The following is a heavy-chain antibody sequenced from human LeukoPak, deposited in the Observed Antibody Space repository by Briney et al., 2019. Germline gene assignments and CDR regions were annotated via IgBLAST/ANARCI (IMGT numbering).Heavy chain of an antibody. CDR3: AKDAQRGFDYSNALEY. CDR1: GFTFSHYG. CDR2: ICSGGTNQ. J-gene: IGHJ4*02. Sequence: VGSLRLSCAAAGFTFSHYGMHWVRQAPGKGLEWVAVICSGGTNQYYAESVKGRFTISRDDSAKTVYLQMNSLRREDTGVYYCAKDAQRGFDYSNALEYWGQGTPVTVST. V-gene: IGHV3-33*06. D-gene: IGHD4-11*01.